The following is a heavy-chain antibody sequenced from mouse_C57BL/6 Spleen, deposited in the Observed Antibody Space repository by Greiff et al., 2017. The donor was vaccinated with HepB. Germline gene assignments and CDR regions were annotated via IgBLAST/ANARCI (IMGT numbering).Heavy chain of an antibody. CDR2: IYPRSGNT. Sequence: VQLQQSGAELARPGASVKLSCKASGYTFTSYGISWVKQRTGQGLEWIGEIYPRSGNTYYNEKFKGKATLTADKSSSTAYMELRSLTSDDSAVYFCARSGYYGSLDYWGQGTTLTVSS. CDR1: GYTFTSYG. CDR3: ARSGYYGSLDY. D-gene: IGHD1-1*01. V-gene: IGHV1-81*01. J-gene: IGHJ2*01.